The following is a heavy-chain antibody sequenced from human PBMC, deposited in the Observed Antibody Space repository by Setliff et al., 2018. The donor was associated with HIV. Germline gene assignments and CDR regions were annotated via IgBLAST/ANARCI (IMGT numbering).Heavy chain of an antibody. D-gene: IGHD1-26*01. Sequence: GGSLRLSCAASGFTFSSYAMHWVRQAPGKGLEWVAVISGSGDKTYYADSVKGRFTISRDNSKNTLYLQMNSLRAEDTAIYYCAKDRAGSGGSYALDFWGHGTLVTVSS. J-gene: IGHJ4*01. CDR1: GFTFSSYA. CDR2: ISGSGDKT. V-gene: IGHV3-23*01. CDR3: AKDRAGSGGSYALDF.